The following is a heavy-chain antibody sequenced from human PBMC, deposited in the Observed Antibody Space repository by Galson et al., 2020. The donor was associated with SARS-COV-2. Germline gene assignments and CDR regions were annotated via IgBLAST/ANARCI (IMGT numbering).Heavy chain of an antibody. D-gene: IGHD6-19*01. CDR3: GRAKDDVAVAGLGYGMDV. CDR2: IIPPFGTL. Sequence: SVKVSCKVSGGTFSNAAVNWVRPAPGHGLERLGGIIPPFGTLRISQKFQGRVTINADESTRTVYMELSGLRAEDTAIYFCGRAKDDVAVAGLGYGMDVWGQGTAVAVSS. CDR1: GGTFSNAA. J-gene: IGHJ6*02. V-gene: IGHV1-69*13.